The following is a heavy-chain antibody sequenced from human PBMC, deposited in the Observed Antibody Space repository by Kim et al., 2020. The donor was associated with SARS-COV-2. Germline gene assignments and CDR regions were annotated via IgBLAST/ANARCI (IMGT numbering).Heavy chain of an antibody. CDR3: ARGIIGSSAEWDY. J-gene: IGHJ4*02. Sequence: YAQKFQGRVTITADESTSTAYMELSSLRSEDTAVYYCARGIIGSSAEWDYWGQGTLVTVSS. V-gene: IGHV1-69*01. D-gene: IGHD6-25*01.